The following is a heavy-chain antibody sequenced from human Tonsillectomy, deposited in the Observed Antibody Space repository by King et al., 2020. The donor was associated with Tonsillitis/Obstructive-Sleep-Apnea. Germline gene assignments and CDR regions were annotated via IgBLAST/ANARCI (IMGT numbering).Heavy chain of an antibody. CDR3: ARGRVVRQQTANWFDP. D-gene: IGHD6-13*01. Sequence: VQLQQWGAGLLKPSETLSLTCAVYGGSFSGYYWSWIRQPLGKGLEWIGEINHSGSTNYNPSLKSRVTLSVDTSKNQFSLKLSSVTAADTAVYYCARGRVVRQQTANWFDPWGQGTLVTVSS. CDR1: GGSFSGYY. J-gene: IGHJ5*02. CDR2: INHSGST. V-gene: IGHV4-34*01.